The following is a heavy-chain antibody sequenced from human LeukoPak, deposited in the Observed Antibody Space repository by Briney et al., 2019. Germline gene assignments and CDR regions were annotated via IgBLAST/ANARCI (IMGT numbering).Heavy chain of an antibody. J-gene: IGHJ3*02. CDR1: GGSISSYY. CDR2: IYTSGST. CDR3: ARDQTYYDSSGYSLYAFDI. Sequence: SETLSLTCTVSGGSISSYYWSWIRQPAGKGLEWIGRIYTSGSTNYNPSLKSRVTMSVDTSKNQFSRKLSSVTAADTAVYYCARDQTYYDSSGYSLYAFDIWGQGTMVTVSS. V-gene: IGHV4-4*07. D-gene: IGHD3-22*01.